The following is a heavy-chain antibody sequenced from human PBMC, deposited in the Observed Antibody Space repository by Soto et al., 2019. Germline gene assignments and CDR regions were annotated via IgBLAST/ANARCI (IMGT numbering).Heavy chain of an antibody. D-gene: IGHD2-15*01. J-gene: IGHJ3*02. V-gene: IGHV4-4*02. CDR1: GGSISSSNW. Sequence: SETLSLTCAVSGGSISSSNWWSWVRQPPGKGLEWIGEIYHSGNTNYNPSLKSRVTISVDKSRNHFSLNLNSVTAADTAVYYCAGDRGGDYNDESGVTRLDAFDIWGQGTMVAVSS. CDR2: IYHSGNT. CDR3: AGDRGGDYNDESGVTRLDAFDI.